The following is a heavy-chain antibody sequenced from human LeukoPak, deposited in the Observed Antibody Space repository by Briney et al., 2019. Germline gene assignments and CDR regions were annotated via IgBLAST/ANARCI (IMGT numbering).Heavy chain of an antibody. CDR3: ARDRSVPAANWYFDL. CDR1: GFTFSDYY. CDR2: IRSSGSTI. J-gene: IGHJ2*01. D-gene: IGHD2-2*01. V-gene: IGHV3-11*01. Sequence: GGSLRLSCAASGFTFSDYYMSWIRQAPGKGLEWVSYIRSSGSTICYADSVKGRFTISRDNAKNSLYLQMNSLRAEDTAVYYCARDRSVPAANWYFDLWGRGTLVTVSS.